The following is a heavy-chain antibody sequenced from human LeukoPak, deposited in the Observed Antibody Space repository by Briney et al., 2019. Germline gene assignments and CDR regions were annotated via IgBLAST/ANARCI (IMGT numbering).Heavy chain of an antibody. Sequence: SETLSLTCTVSGGSVSSGSYYWSWIRQPPGKGLEWIGYIYYSGSTNYNPSLKSRVTISVDTSKNQFSLKLSSVTAADTAVYYCARDLIPGTGSNWFDPWGQGTLVTVSS. CDR1: GGSVSSGSYY. V-gene: IGHV4-61*01. J-gene: IGHJ5*02. CDR2: IYYSGST. CDR3: ARDLIPGTGSNWFDP.